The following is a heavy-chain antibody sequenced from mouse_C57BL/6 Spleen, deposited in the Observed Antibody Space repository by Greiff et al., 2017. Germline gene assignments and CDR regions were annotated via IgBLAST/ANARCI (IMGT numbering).Heavy chain of an antibody. CDR1: GYTFTSYW. CDR2: IDPSDSET. Sequence: QVQLQQPGAELVRPGSSVKLSCKASGYTFTSYWMHWVKQRPIQGLEWIGNIDPSDSETHYNQKFKDKATLTVDKSSSTAYMQLSSLTSEDSAVYYCESRGYCGYFDVWGTGTTVTVSS. V-gene: IGHV1-52*01. D-gene: IGHD2-3*01. CDR3: ESRGYCGYFDV. J-gene: IGHJ1*03.